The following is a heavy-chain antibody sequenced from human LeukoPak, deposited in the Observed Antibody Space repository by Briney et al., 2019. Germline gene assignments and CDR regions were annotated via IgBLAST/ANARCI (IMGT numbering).Heavy chain of an antibody. CDR1: GFTFSNTW. D-gene: IGHD5-24*01. J-gene: IGHJ4*02. CDR2: IKTKSEGGTT. V-gene: IGHV3-15*01. CDR3: AADLDAYNTLDS. Sequence: PGGSLRLSCVGSGFTFSNTWMNWVRRAPGKGLEWVSRIKTKSEGGTTHYAAHVKGRFTISRDDSKKTIFLQMNSLKIEDTAIYFCAADLDAYNTLDSWGQGALVTVSS.